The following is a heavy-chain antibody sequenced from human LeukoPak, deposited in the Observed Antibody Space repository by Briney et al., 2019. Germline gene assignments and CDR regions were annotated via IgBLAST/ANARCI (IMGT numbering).Heavy chain of an antibody. J-gene: IGHJ1*01. CDR1: GDSIGSKSYY. CDR2: IYHSGST. Sequence: SETLSLTCTVSGDSIGSKSYYWGWIRQPPGKGLEWIGSIYHSGSTNYNPSLKSRVTISVDTSKNQFSLKLSSVTAADTAVYYCARERLTRGKWVLRQYFQHWGQGTLVTVSS. D-gene: IGHD5-12*01. V-gene: IGHV4-39*07. CDR3: ARERLTRGKWVLRQYFQH.